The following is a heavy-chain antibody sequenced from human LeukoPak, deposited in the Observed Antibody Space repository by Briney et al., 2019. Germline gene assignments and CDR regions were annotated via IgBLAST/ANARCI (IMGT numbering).Heavy chain of an antibody. CDR1: GGSISTYY. CDR3: ARENTRNYRANYGMDV. D-gene: IGHD3-16*02. CDR2: ISYSGTT. V-gene: IGHV4-59*01. Sequence: SETLSLTCTVSGGSISTYYWSWIRQPPGKGLEWIGYISYSGTTSYNPSLKSRVTISVDTSKNQFSLKLRSVTAADSAVYYCARENTRNYRANYGMDVWGQGTTVTVSS. J-gene: IGHJ6*02.